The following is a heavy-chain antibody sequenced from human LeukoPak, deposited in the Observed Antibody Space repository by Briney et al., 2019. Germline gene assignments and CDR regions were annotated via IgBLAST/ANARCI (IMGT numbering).Heavy chain of an antibody. Sequence: SETLSLTCTVAGGSISSTTYYWGRLRQLPGKGLECIGSIYCSGRTYNNPSLKSRVTISLDASKNHSSLQLTSGPPAETAVYYCGGQRRSPSSGYDPSGQGTLVTVSS. CDR2: IYCSGRT. CDR3: GGQRRSPSSGYDP. V-gene: IGHV4-39*01. D-gene: IGHD5-12*01. CDR1: GGSISSTTYY. J-gene: IGHJ5*02.